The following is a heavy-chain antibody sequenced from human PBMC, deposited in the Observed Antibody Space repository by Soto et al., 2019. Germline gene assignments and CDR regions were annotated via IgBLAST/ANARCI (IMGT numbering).Heavy chain of an antibody. CDR2: IYYSGST. Sequence: QLQLQESGPGLVKPSETLSLTCTVSGGSISSSSYYWGWIRQPPGKGLEWIGSIYYSGSTYYNPSLKSRVTISVDTYKNQFSLKLSSVTAADTAVYYCASVGYCSGGSCFQGNWFDPWGQGTLVTVSS. CDR3: ASVGYCSGGSCFQGNWFDP. D-gene: IGHD2-15*01. CDR1: GGSISSSSYY. V-gene: IGHV4-39*01. J-gene: IGHJ5*02.